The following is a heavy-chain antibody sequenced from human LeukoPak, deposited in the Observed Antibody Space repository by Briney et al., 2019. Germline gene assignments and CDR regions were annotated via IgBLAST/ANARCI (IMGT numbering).Heavy chain of an antibody. V-gene: IGHV3-23*01. CDR2: ISGSGGST. D-gene: IGHD2-21*02. Sequence: PGGSLRLSCAASGFTFSSYAMSWVRQAPGKGLEWVSAISGSGGSTYYADSVKGRFTISRDNSKNTLYLQMNSLRAEDTAVYYCATGLGLVVVTAIGCWGQGTLVTVSS. J-gene: IGHJ4*02. CDR3: ATGLGLVVVTAIGC. CDR1: GFTFSSYA.